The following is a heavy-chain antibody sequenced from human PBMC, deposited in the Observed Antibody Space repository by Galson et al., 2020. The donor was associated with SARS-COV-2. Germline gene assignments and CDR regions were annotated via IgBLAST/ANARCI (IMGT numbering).Heavy chain of an antibody. CDR1: GFTFSSYA. CDR2: ISYDGSNK. V-gene: IGHV3-30*04. D-gene: IGHD6-13*01. Sequence: GGSLRLSCAASGFTFSSYAMHWVRQAPGKGLEWVAVISYDGSNKYYADSVKGRFTISRDNSKNTLYLQMNSLRAEDTAVYYCARDSLYSSSPRIFDYWGQGTLVTVSS. J-gene: IGHJ4*02. CDR3: ARDSLYSSSPRIFDY.